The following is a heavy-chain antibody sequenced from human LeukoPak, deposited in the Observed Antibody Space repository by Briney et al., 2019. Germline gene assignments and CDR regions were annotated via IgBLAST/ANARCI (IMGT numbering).Heavy chain of an antibody. D-gene: IGHD1-26*01. CDR1: GFTFSSYG. J-gene: IGHJ6*03. CDR2: ILYDGSNK. V-gene: IGHV3-30*02. Sequence: GGTLRLSCAASGFTFSSYGMHWVRQAPGKGLEWVAFILYDGSNKYYADSVKGRFTISRDNSKNTLYLQMNSLRAEDTAVYYCAKGSDYYYYYMDVWGKGTTVTVSS. CDR3: AKGSDYYYYYMDV.